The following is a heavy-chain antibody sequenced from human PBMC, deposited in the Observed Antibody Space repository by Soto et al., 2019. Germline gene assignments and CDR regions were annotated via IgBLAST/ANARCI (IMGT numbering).Heavy chain of an antibody. Sequence: PSETLSLTCTVSGGSISSYYWSWIRQPPGKGLEWIGYIYYSGSTNYNPSLNSRVTISVDTSKNQFSLKLSSVTAADTALYYCVRACSGYYPRENYYYGMDVWGQGTTFTVSS. J-gene: IGHJ6*02. D-gene: IGHD3-3*01. V-gene: IGHV4-59*01. CDR2: IYYSGST. CDR1: GGSISSYY. CDR3: VRACSGYYPRENYYYGMDV.